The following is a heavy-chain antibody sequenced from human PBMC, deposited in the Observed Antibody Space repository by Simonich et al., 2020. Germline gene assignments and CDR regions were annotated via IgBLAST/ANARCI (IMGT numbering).Heavy chain of an antibody. D-gene: IGHD6-6*01. V-gene: IGHV1-69-2*01. CDR1: GCTFTDYY. Sequence: EVQLVQSGAEVKKPGATVKISCKVSGCTFTDYYMHWGQQAPGKGLERMELVDQKKMETKNEEKFQGRGTITADTSTDTAYMELSSLRSEDTAVYYCATGFEYSSSSWAFDIWGQGTMVTVSS. J-gene: IGHJ3*02. CDR3: ATGFEYSSSSWAFDI. CDR2: VDQKKMET.